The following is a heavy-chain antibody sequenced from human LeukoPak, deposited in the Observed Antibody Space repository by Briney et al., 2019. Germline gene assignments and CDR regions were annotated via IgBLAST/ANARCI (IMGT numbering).Heavy chain of an antibody. CDR1: GGSVSSGSYY. D-gene: IGHD6-6*01. V-gene: IGHV4-61*01. J-gene: IGHJ3*02. Sequence: SETLSLTCTVSGGSVSSGSYYWSWIRQPPGKVLEWIGYIYYSGSTNYNPSLKSRVTISVDTSKNQFSLKLSSVTAADTAVYYCARVRSSDDAFDIWGQGTMVTVSS. CDR2: IYYSGST. CDR3: ARVRSSDDAFDI.